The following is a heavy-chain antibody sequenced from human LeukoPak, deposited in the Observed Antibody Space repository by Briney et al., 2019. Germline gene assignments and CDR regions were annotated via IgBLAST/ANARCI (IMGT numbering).Heavy chain of an antibody. CDR3: AREVGYSSPYYYFGMDV. CDR2: SYHSGST. V-gene: IGHV4-59*01. D-gene: IGHD6-13*01. CDR1: GGSISNYY. J-gene: IGHJ6*02. Sequence: PSETLSLTCTVSGGSISNYYWSWIRQPPEKGLEWIGYSYHSGSTNYNPSLKSRVTISVDTSKNQFSLKLSSVTAADTAMYYCAREVGYSSPYYYFGMDVWGQGTTVTVSS.